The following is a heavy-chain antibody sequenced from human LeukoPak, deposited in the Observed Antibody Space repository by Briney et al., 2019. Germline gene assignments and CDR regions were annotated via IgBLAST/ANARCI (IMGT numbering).Heavy chain of an antibody. CDR1: GFTFSSYW. CDR2: ISYDGSNK. CDR3: ARDHYDFWSGQTGIDP. Sequence: PGGSLRLSCAASGFTFSSYWMSWVRQAPGKGLEWVAVISYDGSNKDYADSVKGRFTISRDNSKNTLYLQMNSLRAEDTAVYYCARDHYDFWSGQTGIDPWGQGTLVTVSS. D-gene: IGHD3-3*01. J-gene: IGHJ5*02. V-gene: IGHV3-30*03.